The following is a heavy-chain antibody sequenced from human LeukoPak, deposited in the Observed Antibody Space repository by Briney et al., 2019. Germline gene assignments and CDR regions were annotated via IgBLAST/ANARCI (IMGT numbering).Heavy chain of an antibody. CDR2: INHSGST. V-gene: IGHV4-34*01. Sequence: PSETLSLTCAVYGGSFSGYDWSWIRQPPGKGLEWIGEINHSGSTNYNPSLKSRVTISVDTSKNQFSLKLSSVTAADTAVYYCARVVSGLDAFDIWGQGTMVTVSS. CDR3: ARVVSGLDAFDI. D-gene: IGHD3-3*01. J-gene: IGHJ3*02. CDR1: GGSFSGYD.